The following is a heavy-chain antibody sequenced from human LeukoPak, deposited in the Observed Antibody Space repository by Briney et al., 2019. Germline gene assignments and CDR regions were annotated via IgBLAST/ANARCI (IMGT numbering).Heavy chain of an antibody. CDR2: INPSGGST. CDR1: GYTFTSYY. V-gene: IGHV1-46*01. CDR3: ARGGIGRYYGSGSLNWFDP. D-gene: IGHD3-10*01. Sequence: GASVKVSCKASGYTFTSYYMHWVRQAPGQGLEWMGIINPSGGSTSYAQKFQGRVTMTRDMSTSTVYMELSSLRSEDTAVYYCARGGIGRYYGSGSLNWFDPWGQGTLVTVSS. J-gene: IGHJ5*02.